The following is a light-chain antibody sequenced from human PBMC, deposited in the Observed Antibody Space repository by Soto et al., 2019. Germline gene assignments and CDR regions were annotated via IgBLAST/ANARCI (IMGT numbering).Light chain of an antibody. CDR3: QQYNSYSWK. J-gene: IGKJ1*01. Sequence: DIRITQSPSTLSTSVGDRVTITCRASQNIRGWLAWYQQKPEKAPKLLIYDASTLESGVPSRFSGSGSGTEFTLTICSLQPGDFATYYCQQYNSYSWKFGQGTKVDIK. CDR2: DAS. CDR1: QNIRGW. V-gene: IGKV1-5*01.